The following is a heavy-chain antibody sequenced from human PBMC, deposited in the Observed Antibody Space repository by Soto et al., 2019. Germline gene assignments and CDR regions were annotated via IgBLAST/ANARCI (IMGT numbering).Heavy chain of an antibody. CDR1: GGAFSSFA. J-gene: IGHJ4*02. V-gene: IGHV1-69*13. CDR3: ARGGESDYDSSGYYASNFDY. Sequence: SVKVSCKTSGGAFSSFAISWVRQAPGQGLEWMGGIIPIFDSTTYAQRFQGRVTINSDESTSTAYMELSSLRSEDTAVYYCARGGESDYDSSGYYASNFDYWGQGTLVTVSS. CDR2: IIPIFDST. D-gene: IGHD3-22*01.